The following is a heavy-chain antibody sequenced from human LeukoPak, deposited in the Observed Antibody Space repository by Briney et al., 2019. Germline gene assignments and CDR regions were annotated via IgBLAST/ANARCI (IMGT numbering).Heavy chain of an antibody. CDR2: ISGSGGST. CDR1: GFTFSSYS. J-gene: IGHJ4*02. CDR3: GKCGKYYYDSCCLLNFEY. Sequence: GGSLRLSCAASGFTFSSYSMTWVRQAPGKGLEWVSAISGSGGSTYYADPVKGRFTISRDNSKNTLYLQRNSLRAEDTALYYCGKCGKYYYDSCCLLNFEYWGQGTLVTVSS. V-gene: IGHV3-23*01. D-gene: IGHD3-22*01.